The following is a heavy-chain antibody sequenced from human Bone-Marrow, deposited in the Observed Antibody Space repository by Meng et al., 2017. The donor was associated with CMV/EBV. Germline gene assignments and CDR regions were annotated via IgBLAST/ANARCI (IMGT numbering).Heavy chain of an antibody. CDR1: GFTFSSYG. D-gene: IGHD3-3*01. V-gene: IGHV3-33*01. CDR3: AGALNWSGYYVYYYYGMDV. J-gene: IGHJ6*02. Sequence: GESLKISCAASGFTFSSYGMHWVRQAPGKGLEWVAVIWYDGSNKYYADSVKGRFTISRDNSKNTLYLQMNSLRAEDTAVYYCAGALNWSGYYVYYYYGMDVWGPGTTVTVSS. CDR2: IWYDGSNK.